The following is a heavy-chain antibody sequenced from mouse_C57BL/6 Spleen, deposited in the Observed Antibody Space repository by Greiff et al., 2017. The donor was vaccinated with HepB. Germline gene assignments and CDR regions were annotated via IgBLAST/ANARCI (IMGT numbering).Heavy chain of an antibody. CDR1: GYTFTSYW. J-gene: IGHJ1*03. CDR3: ASAITAVVATGYFDV. CDR2: IDPSDSYT. D-gene: IGHD1-1*01. V-gene: IGHV1-69*01. Sequence: QVQLQQPGAELVMPGASVKLSCKASGYTFTSYWMHWVKQRPGQGLEWIGEIDPSDSYTNYNQKFKGKSTLTVDKSSSTAYMQLSSLTSEDSAVYYGASAITAVVATGYFDVWGTGTTVTVSS.